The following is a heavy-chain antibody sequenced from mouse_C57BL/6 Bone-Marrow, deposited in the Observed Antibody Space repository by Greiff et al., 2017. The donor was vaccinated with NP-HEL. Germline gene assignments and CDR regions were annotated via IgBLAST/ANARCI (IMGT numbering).Heavy chain of an antibody. CDR3: AREGRWLRRGYWYFDV. CDR2: INPSNGGT. D-gene: IGHD2-2*01. Sequence: QVQLKQPGTELVKPGTSVKLSCKSSGYTFTSYWMHWVKQRPGQGLEWIGNINPSNGGTNYNEKFKSKATLTVDKSSSTAYMQLSSLTSDDSAVYDCAREGRWLRRGYWYFDVGDTGTTVTVSA. CDR1: GYTFTSYW. V-gene: IGHV1-53*01. J-gene: IGHJ1*03.